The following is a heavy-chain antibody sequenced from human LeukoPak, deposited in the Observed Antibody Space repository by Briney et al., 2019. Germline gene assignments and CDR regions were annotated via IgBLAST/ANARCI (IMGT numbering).Heavy chain of an antibody. CDR3: AKDRGIVAGLFDY. CDR2: ISWNSGSI. Sequence: PGRSLRLSCAASGFTFDDYAMHWVRQAPGKGLEWVSGISWNSGSIGYADSVKGRFTISRDNAKNSPYLQMNSLRAEDTALYYCAKDRGIVAGLFDYWGQGTLVTVSS. D-gene: IGHD5-12*01. V-gene: IGHV3-9*01. CDR1: GFTFDDYA. J-gene: IGHJ4*02.